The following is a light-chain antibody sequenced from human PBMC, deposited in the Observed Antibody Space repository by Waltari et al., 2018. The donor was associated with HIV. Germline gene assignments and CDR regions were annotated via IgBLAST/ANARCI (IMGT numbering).Light chain of an antibody. Sequence: QSALTQPASVSGSPGQSITISCTGTGSDVGYYNLSSWYQQHPGKAPNLLIYEVTKRPSGVSNRFSGSKSVNTASLTISGLQAEDEADYYCCSYELTSTWVFGGGTRLTVL. CDR2: EVT. CDR3: CSYELTSTWV. J-gene: IGLJ3*02. V-gene: IGLV2-23*02. CDR1: GSDVGYYNL.